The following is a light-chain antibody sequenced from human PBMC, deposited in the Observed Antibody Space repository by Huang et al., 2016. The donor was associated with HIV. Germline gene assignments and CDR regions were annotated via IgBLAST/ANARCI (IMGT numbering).Light chain of an antibody. J-gene: IGKJ2*01. CDR2: DTS. CDR1: QSLRSRY. V-gene: IGKV3-20*01. CDR3: QQYGSSPPYT. Sequence: EIVLTQSPGTLSLSPGERASLSCRASQSLRSRYFAWSQQKPGQAPRLLIYDTSIRATDIPDSFSGSGSGTDFTLTISRLEPEDFAIYYCQQYGSSPPYTFGQGTKLEIK.